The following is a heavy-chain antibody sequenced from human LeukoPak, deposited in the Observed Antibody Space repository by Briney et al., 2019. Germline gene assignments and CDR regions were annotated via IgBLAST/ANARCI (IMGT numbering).Heavy chain of an antibody. D-gene: IGHD3-10*01. V-gene: IGHV1-2*02. Sequence: ASVKVSCKASGGTFSSYAISWVRQAPGQGLEWMGWINPNSGGTNYAQKFQGRVTMTKDTSISTAYMELSRLRSDDTAVYYCARDWGSGNAFDIWGQGTMVTVSS. CDR2: INPNSGGT. J-gene: IGHJ3*02. CDR3: ARDWGSGNAFDI. CDR1: GGTFSSYA.